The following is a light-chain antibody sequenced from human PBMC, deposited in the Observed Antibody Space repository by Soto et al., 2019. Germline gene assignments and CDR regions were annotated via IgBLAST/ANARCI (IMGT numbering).Light chain of an antibody. J-gene: IGLJ1*01. CDR2: DVS. CDR3: NSYTSSSTRV. CDR1: SSDVGGYNS. Sequence: QSVLTQPASVSGSPGQSITISCTGTSSDVGGYNSVSWYQQHPGKAPKVMIYDVSDRPSGVSNRFSGSKSGNTASLTISGLQAEDEADYYCNSYTSSSTRVFGTGTKLTVL. V-gene: IGLV2-14*03.